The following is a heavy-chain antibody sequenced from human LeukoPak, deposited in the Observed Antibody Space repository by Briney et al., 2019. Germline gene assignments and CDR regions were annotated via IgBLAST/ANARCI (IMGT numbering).Heavy chain of an antibody. D-gene: IGHD6-19*01. CDR1: GFTFSDYN. V-gene: IGHV3-11*04. CDR2: ISRSGSTK. Sequence: QPGGSLRLSCAASGFTFSDYNMRWIRQAPGKGLEWVSSISRSGSTKYYADSVKGRFTISRDNAKNSLYLQMSSLRAEDTAVYYCARRERQWLVRDWGQGTLVTVSS. J-gene: IGHJ4*02. CDR3: ARRERQWLVRD.